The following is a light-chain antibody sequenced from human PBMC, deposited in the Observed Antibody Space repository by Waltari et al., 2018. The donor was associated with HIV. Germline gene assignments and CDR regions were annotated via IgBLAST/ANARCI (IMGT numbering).Light chain of an antibody. J-gene: IGKJ2*01. Sequence: EIVMTHSPATLSVSPGERATLSCRASQSVSSNLAWYQQKPGQAPRLLIYGASTRATGIPARFGGSGSGTEFTLTISSLQSEDFAVYYCQQFNNWPYTFGQGTKLEIK. V-gene: IGKV3-15*01. CDR3: QQFNNWPYT. CDR1: QSVSSN. CDR2: GAS.